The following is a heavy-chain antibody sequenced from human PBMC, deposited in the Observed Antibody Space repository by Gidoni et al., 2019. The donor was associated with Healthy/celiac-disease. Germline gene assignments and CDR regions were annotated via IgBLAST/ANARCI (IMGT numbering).Heavy chain of an antibody. V-gene: IGHV4-34*01. CDR2: INHSGRT. J-gene: IGHJ4*02. CDR1: GGSVGGYS. Sequence: QVQLQQWGAGLLKPSETLSLTCAVYGGSVGGYSWSWIRQPPGKGLEWIGEINHSGRTNYNPSLKSRVTISVDTSKTQFSLKLSSVTAADTSVYYCARGGKRVWGSYRPYYFDYWGQGTLVTVSS. CDR3: ARGGKRVWGSYRPYYFDY. D-gene: IGHD3-16*02.